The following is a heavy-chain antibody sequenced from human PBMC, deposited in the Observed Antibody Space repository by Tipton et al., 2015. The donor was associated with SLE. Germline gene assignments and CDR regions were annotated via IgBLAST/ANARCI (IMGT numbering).Heavy chain of an antibody. CDR1: GFTFSSYG. J-gene: IGHJ4*02. CDR2: ISSSSSYI. Sequence: SLRLSCAASGFTFSSYGMHWVRQAPGKGLEWVSSISSSSSYIYYADSVKGRFTISRDNAKNSLYLQMNSLRAEDTAVYYCARASGGSDDYWGQGTLVTVSS. V-gene: IGHV3-21*01. CDR3: ARASGGSDDY. D-gene: IGHD1-26*01.